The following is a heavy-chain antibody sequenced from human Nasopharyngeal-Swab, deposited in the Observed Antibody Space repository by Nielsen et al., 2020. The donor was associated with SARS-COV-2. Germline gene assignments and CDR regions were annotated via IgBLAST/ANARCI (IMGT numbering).Heavy chain of an antibody. Sequence: GSLRLSCAVSGGSISSSNWWNWVRQPPGKGLEWIGEIYHSGNTNYNPSLESRVTISVDKSKNQFSLRLSSVTAADTAVYYCASGLSSYDSSGYPDYWGQGTLVTVSS. J-gene: IGHJ4*02. D-gene: IGHD3-22*01. CDR3: ASGLSSYDSSGYPDY. CDR1: GGSISSSNW. V-gene: IGHV4-4*02. CDR2: IYHSGNT.